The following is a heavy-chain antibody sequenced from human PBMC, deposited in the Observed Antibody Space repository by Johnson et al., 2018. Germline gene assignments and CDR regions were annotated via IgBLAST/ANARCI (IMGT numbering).Heavy chain of an antibody. J-gene: IGHJ3*02. CDR3: ARDVTGYGRENAFDI. CDR1: GDSINTNY. Sequence: HVRLVQSGPGLVEPSETLSLRCTVSGDSINTNYWSWIRQPPGKGLEWIGYIYYTGRTNYNPSLKIRVTISVDMSKNQFSLKLMSVVAADTAVYFCARDVTGYGRENAFDIWGQGTMVTVSS. CDR2: IYYTGRT. V-gene: IGHV4-59*01. D-gene: IGHD5-12*01.